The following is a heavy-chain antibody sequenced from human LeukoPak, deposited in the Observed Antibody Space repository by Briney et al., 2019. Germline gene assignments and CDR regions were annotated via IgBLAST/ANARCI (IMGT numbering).Heavy chain of an antibody. CDR1: GGTFSSYA. CDR3: ARGDFDY. CDR2: INPNSGGT. Sequence: ASVKVSCKASGGTFSSYAISWVRQAPGQGLEWMGWINPNSGGTNYAQKFQGRVTMTRDTSISTAYMELSRLRSDDTAVYYCARGDFDYWGQGTLVTVSS. V-gene: IGHV1-2*02. J-gene: IGHJ4*02.